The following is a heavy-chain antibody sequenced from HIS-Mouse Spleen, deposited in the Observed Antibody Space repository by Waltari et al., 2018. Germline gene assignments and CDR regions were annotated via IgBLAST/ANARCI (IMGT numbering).Heavy chain of an antibody. V-gene: IGHV4-34*01. D-gene: IGHD6-19*01. CDR1: GGSFSGYY. J-gene: IGHJ3*02. CDR3: ARGRGSSGWYDAFDI. CDR2: INHSGST. Sequence: QVQLQQWGAGLLKPSETLSLTCAVYGGSFSGYYWRWLRKPPGKGLEWIGEINHSGSTNYNPSLKSRVTISVDTSKNQFSLKLSSVTAADTAVYYCARGRGSSGWYDAFDIWGQGTMVTVSS.